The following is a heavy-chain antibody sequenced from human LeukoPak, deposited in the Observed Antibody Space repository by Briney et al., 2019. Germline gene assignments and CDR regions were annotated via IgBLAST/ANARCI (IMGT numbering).Heavy chain of an antibody. J-gene: IGHJ4*02. Sequence: PSQTLSLTCAVSGGSISSGGYSWSWIRQPPGKGLEWIGYIYHSGGTYYNPSLKSRVTISVDTSKNQFSLKLSSVTAADTAVYYCARQASDRYDFWSGSSYYFDYWGQGTLVTVSS. D-gene: IGHD3-3*01. V-gene: IGHV4-30-2*03. CDR3: ARQASDRYDFWSGSSYYFDY. CDR2: IYHSGGT. CDR1: GGSISSGGYS.